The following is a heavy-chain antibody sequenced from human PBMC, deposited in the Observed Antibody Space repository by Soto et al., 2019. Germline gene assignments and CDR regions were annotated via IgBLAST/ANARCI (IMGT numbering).Heavy chain of an antibody. Sequence: TSETLSLTCTVSGGSISSGGYYWSWIRQHPGKGLEWIGYIYYSGSTYYNPSLKSRVTISVDTSKNQFSLKLSSVTAADTAVYYCARDGAQLLSFSGRYYYGMDVWGQGTTVTVSS. V-gene: IGHV4-31*03. CDR3: ARDGAQLLSFSGRYYYGMDV. CDR1: GGSISSGGYY. J-gene: IGHJ6*02. CDR2: IYYSGST. D-gene: IGHD2-2*01.